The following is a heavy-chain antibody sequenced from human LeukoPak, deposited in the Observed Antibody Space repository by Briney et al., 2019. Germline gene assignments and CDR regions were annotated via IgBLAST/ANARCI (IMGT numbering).Heavy chain of an antibody. V-gene: IGHV1-69*13. D-gene: IGHD3-9*01. J-gene: IGHJ4*02. Sequence: SVKVSCKASGGTFSRYAISWVRQAPGQGLEWMGGIIPVLGTTNYAQTFQNKVTITADESTSTTYMELSSLTSEDTAVYYCARAVGYDILTGYYSSPPFDYWGQGALVTVSS. CDR3: ARAVGYDILTGYYSSPPFDY. CDR1: GGTFSRYA. CDR2: IIPVLGTT.